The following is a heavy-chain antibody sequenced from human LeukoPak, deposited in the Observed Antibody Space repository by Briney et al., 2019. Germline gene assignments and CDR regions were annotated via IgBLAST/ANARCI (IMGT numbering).Heavy chain of an antibody. CDR1: GYTFTSYD. CDR2: MNPNSGNT. Sequence: ASVAVSCKASGYTFTSYDINWVRQATGQGLEWMGWMNPNSGNTGYAQKFQGRVTMTRNTSISTAYMELSSLRSDDTGVYYCARAAAGGDDPFDVWGQGSLIIVSS. V-gene: IGHV1-8*01. CDR3: ARAAAGGDDPFDV. D-gene: IGHD6-25*01. J-gene: IGHJ3*01.